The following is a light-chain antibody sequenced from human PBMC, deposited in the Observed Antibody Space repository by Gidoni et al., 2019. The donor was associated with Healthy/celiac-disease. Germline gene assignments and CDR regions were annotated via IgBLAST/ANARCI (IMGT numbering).Light chain of an antibody. V-gene: IGLV1-47*01. CDR3: AAWDDSLSVVV. J-gene: IGLJ2*01. Sequence: QSVLSQPLSASGTPGQRVTIPCSGSSSNIGSNYVYWYQQLPGTAPKLLIYRNNQRPSGVPDRFSGSKSGTSASLAISGLRSEDEADYYCAAWDDSLSVVVFGGGTKLTVL. CDR1: SSNIGSNY. CDR2: RNN.